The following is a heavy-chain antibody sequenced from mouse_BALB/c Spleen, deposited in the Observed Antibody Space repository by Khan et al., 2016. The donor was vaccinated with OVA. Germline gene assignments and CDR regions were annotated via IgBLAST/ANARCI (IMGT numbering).Heavy chain of an antibody. D-gene: IGHD2-10*01. CDR1: GYTFTKFG. Sequence: QIQLVQSGPELKKPGETVKISCKASGYTFTKFGMNWVKQAPGKGLEWMGWINTHTGEPTYADDFKGRFAFSLEPSASTAYLHINNLKNQDTATYFCARHPYFSYTLAYGGQVTSVTVAS. J-gene: IGHJ4*01. CDR2: INTHTGEP. V-gene: IGHV9-3-1*01. CDR3: ARHPYFSYTLAY.